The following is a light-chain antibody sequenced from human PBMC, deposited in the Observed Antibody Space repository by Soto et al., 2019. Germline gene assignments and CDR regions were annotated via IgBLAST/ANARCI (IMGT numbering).Light chain of an antibody. CDR3: VQDFNYHLT. CDR2: GAF. V-gene: IGKV1-6*01. CDR1: RGVRSD. J-gene: IGKJ4*01. Sequence: AIQMTQSPSSLSASVGDTVTISCRASRGVRSDVAWYQQRPGSVPKVLIYGAFNLYTGVPSRFSGSGYGSDFSLTISSLQPEDSATYYCVQDFNYHLTFGGGTKVDIK.